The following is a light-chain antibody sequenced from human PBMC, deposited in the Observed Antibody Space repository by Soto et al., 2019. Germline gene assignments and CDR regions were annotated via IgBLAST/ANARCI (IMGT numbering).Light chain of an antibody. J-gene: IGLJ3*02. V-gene: IGLV7-46*01. Sequence: QAVVTQEPSLTVSPGGTVTLTCASSTGAVTSDHYPYWFQQKPGQAPRTLIYDTTNKHSWTPARFSGSLLGVRAALTLSGALPEDEAEYFCLLSYSATWVFGGGTQLTVL. CDR3: LLSYSATWV. CDR2: DTT. CDR1: TGAVTSDHY.